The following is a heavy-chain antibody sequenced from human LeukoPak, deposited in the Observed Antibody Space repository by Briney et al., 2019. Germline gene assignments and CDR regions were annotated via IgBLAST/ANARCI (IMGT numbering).Heavy chain of an antibody. D-gene: IGHD3-10*01. Sequence: SETLSLTCTVSGGSISSYYWSWIRQPAGKGLEWIGRFYTSGSTNYNPSLKSRVTMSVDTSKNQFSLKLSSVTAADTAVYYCARGDPKVAGSGSYYKGGDYWGQGTLVTVSS. CDR1: GGSISSYY. CDR3: ARGDPKVAGSGSYYKGGDY. J-gene: IGHJ4*02. CDR2: FYTSGST. V-gene: IGHV4-4*07.